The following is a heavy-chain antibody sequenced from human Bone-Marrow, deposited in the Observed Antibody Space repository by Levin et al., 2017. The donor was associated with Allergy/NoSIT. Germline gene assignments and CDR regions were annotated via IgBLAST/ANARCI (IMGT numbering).Heavy chain of an antibody. V-gene: IGHV1-18*01. J-gene: IGHJ5*02. D-gene: IGHD6-6*01. CDR1: GYTFATDG. CDR3: ARDHGSIRSKWFEP. CDR2: ISPDNGHT. Sequence: GESLKISCKASGYTFATDGINWVRQAPGQGLDWMGWISPDNGHTIYAEKFQGRVTLTTDTSTNTAYMEVKSLRSDDTAVYYCARDHGSIRSKWFEPWGQGTLVIVSS.